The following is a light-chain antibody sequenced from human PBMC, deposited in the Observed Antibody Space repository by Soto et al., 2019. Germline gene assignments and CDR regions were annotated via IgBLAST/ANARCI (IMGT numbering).Light chain of an antibody. V-gene: IGLV2-14*01. CDR3: SSYTSSNTYI. J-gene: IGLJ2*01. CDR2: EIN. CDR1: NSDIGPYTY. Sequence: QAVLTQPASVSGSPGQSITISCTGTNSDIGPYTYVSWYQRHPGKAPKLMIYEINNRPSGVSYRFSGSKSGNTASLTISGLQAEDEADYYCSSYTSSNTYIFGGGTKLTVL.